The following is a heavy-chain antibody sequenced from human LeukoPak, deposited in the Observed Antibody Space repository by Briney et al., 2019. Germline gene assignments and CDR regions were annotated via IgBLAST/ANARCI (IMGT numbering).Heavy chain of an antibody. Sequence: GGSLRLSCSASGFTLSNYVINWVRQAPGKGQEWVSSISSGSTYIYYADLVRGRFTISRDNANSSLYLQMSSLRDEDTAVYYCARGSSSGLKSYYFDYWGQGTLVTVSS. J-gene: IGHJ4*02. CDR2: ISSGSTYI. D-gene: IGHD3-10*01. CDR3: ARGSSSGLKSYYFDY. CDR1: GFTLSNYV. V-gene: IGHV3-21*01.